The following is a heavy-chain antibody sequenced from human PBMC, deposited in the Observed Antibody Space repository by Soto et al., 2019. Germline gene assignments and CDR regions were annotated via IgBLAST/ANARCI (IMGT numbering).Heavy chain of an antibody. CDR3: VRATFFSDSSGYTRCLDY. J-gene: IGHJ4*02. CDR2: SRDKPQGYST. D-gene: IGHD3-22*01. V-gene: IGHV3-72*01. Sequence: GSLRLSCAGSGFPLSDHYIDWVRQAPGKGLEWVGRSRDKPQGYSTTYAASVKGRFTTSRDESKNSAYLQMNSLKTEDTAVYYCVRATFFSDSSGYTRCLDYWGQGTLVTVSS. CDR1: GFPLSDHY.